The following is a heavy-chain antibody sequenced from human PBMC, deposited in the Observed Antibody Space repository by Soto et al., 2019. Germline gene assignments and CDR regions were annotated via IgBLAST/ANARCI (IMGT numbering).Heavy chain of an antibody. V-gene: IGHV1-69*13. J-gene: IGHJ4*02. CDR1: GGTSNNNA. Sequence: SVKVSCKASGGTSNNNANSWVRQAPGQGLEWMGGIVPVFGTANYAQKFRGRVKITADESTRTLNMELSSLRSEGTAVYYCATLQGSGTYYDDDYWGQGTMVTVSS. D-gene: IGHD3-10*01. CDR3: ATLQGSGTYYDDDY. CDR2: IVPVFGTA.